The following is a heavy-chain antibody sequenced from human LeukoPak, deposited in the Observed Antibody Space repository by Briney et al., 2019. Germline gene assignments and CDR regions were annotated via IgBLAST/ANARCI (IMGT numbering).Heavy chain of an antibody. Sequence: GGSLRLSCAASGFTFSSYAMSWVRQAPGKGLEWVSVISGSGGSTYYADSVKGRFSISRDNAENTLYLQMNSLRADDTAVYYCAKATGYLLWGQGTLVTVSS. D-gene: IGHD1-14*01. J-gene: IGHJ4*02. CDR3: AKATGYLL. CDR2: ISGSGGST. V-gene: IGHV3-23*01. CDR1: GFTFSSYA.